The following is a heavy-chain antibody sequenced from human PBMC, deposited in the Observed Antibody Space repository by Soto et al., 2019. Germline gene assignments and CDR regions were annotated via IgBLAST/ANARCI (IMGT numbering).Heavy chain of an antibody. Sequence: PRLSCAASGFTFSSYGMHWVRQAPGKGLEWVAVISYDGSNKYYADSVKGRFTISRDNSKNTLYLQMNSLRAEDTAVYYCAKDHLYNWNYVQYYYYGMDVWGQGTTVTVSS. J-gene: IGHJ6*02. D-gene: IGHD1-7*01. CDR2: ISYDGSNK. CDR1: GFTFSSYG. V-gene: IGHV3-30*18. CDR3: AKDHLYNWNYVQYYYYGMDV.